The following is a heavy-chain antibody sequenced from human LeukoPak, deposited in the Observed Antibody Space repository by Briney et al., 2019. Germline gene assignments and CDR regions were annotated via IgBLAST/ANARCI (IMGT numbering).Heavy chain of an antibody. Sequence: GGSLRLSCAASGFTVSSNYMSWVRQAPGKGLKWVSVIYSGGSTFYAESVKGRFTISRDNSKNTLYLQMNSLRADDTAVYYCARHLDGTTYYYQVAFDIWGQGTMVTVSS. D-gene: IGHD3-22*01. V-gene: IGHV3-53*01. J-gene: IGHJ3*02. CDR3: ARHLDGTTYYYQVAFDI. CDR2: IYSGGST. CDR1: GFTVSSNY.